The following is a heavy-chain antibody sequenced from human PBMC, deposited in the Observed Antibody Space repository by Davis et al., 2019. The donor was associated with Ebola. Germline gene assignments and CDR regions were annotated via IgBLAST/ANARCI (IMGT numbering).Heavy chain of an antibody. D-gene: IGHD3-10*01. CDR1: GFTFSSYE. CDR3: AKAPNYYGPGSYYN. J-gene: IGHJ4*02. V-gene: IGHV3-48*03. Sequence: GESLKISCAASGFTFSSYEMNWVRQAPGKGLEWVSYISSSGSTIYYADSVKGRFTISRDNSKNTLYLQMNSLRAEDTAVYYCAKAPNYYGPGSYYNWGQGTLVTVSS. CDR2: ISSSGSTI.